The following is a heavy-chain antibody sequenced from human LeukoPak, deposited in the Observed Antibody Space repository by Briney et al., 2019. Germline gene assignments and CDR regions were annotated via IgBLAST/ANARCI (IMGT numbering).Heavy chain of an antibody. V-gene: IGHV4-34*01. CDR1: GGSFSGYY. Sequence: SETLSLTCAVYGGSFSGYYWSWIRQPPGKGLEWIGEINHSGSTNYNPSLKSRVTISVDTSKNQFSLKLSSVTAAGTAVYYCARRDSNIQNWFDPWGQGTLVTLSS. CDR2: INHSGST. J-gene: IGHJ5*02. D-gene: IGHD3-22*01. CDR3: ARRDSNIQNWFDP.